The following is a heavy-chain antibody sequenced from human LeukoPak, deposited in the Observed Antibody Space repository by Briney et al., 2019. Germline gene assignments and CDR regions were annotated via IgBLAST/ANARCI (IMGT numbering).Heavy chain of an antibody. D-gene: IGHD3-22*01. Sequence: AETLSLTCTVWGGSIRSYYGRWMRQPPGKGGEGSGYIFYSASTNYNPSLKSRVTLSVDTSKNQFSLKLSSVTAADTAVYYCARHGAGSSGRLKAFDIWGQGTMVTVSS. V-gene: IGHV4-59*08. CDR1: GGSIRSYY. CDR2: IFYSAST. CDR3: ARHGAGSSGRLKAFDI. J-gene: IGHJ3*02.